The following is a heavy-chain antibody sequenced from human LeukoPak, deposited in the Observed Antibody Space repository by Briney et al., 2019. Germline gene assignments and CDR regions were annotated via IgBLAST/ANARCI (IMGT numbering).Heavy chain of an antibody. J-gene: IGHJ4*02. CDR1: GGSVSGYY. Sequence: PSDTLSLTCAVYGGSVSGYYWSWIRQPPGKGLEWVGEINHSGSTNYNPSLKSRVTISVDTSKNQFSLKLSSVTAADTAVYYCARVRRIITVRGQRSQYYFDYWGQGTLVTVSS. CDR2: INHSGST. V-gene: IGHV4-34*01. D-gene: IGHD3-10*01. CDR3: ARVRRIITVRGQRSQYYFDY.